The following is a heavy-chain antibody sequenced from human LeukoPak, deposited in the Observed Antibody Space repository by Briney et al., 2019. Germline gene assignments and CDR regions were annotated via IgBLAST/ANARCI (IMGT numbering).Heavy chain of an antibody. V-gene: IGHV3-7*05. CDR1: GFTFSNYW. CDR2: IKQDGSEQ. D-gene: IGHD6-13*01. Sequence: GGSLRLSCAASGFTFSNYWMSWVRQAPGKGLEWVANIKQDGSEQYYVDSVKGRFTISRDNSKNSVYLQMNSLRAEDTAVYYCVRWSGSWYYWGQGTLVTVSS. CDR3: VRWSGSWYY. J-gene: IGHJ4*02.